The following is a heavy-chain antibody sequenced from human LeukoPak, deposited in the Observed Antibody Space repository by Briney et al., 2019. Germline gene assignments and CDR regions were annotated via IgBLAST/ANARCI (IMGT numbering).Heavy chain of an antibody. CDR3: ARGSAYSSGWYTGFDY. CDR2: ISSSSSYI. J-gene: IGHJ4*02. CDR1: GFTFSSYS. D-gene: IGHD6-19*01. Sequence: GGSLRLSCAASGFTFSSYSMNWVRQAPGKGLEWVSSISSSSSYIYYADSVKGRFTISRDNAKNSLYLQMNSLRAEDTAVYYCARGSAYSSGWYTGFDYWGQGSLVTVSS. V-gene: IGHV3-21*01.